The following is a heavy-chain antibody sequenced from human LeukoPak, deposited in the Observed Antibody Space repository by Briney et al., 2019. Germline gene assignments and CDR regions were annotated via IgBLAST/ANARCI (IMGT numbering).Heavy chain of an antibody. V-gene: IGHV1-18*01. CDR3: ARDYYDSSGYRQNYFHY. CDR2: IGAYNVNT. D-gene: IGHD3-22*01. CDR1: GYTFTSYG. J-gene: IGHJ4*02. Sequence: ASVKVSCKASGYTFTSYGISWVRQAPGQGLEWMGWIGAYNVNTNYAQNLQGRVTMTTDTSTSTAYMELRGLRSDDTAVYYCARDYYDSSGYRQNYFHYWGQGTLVTVSS.